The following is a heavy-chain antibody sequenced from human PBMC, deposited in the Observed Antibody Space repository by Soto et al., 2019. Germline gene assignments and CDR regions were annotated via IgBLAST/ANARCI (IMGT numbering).Heavy chain of an antibody. D-gene: IGHD3-10*01. Sequence: EVQLVESGGGLVQPGGSLRLSCAASGFTFSSYSMNWVRQAPGKGLEWVSYISSISTIYYADSVKGRFTISRDNAKNSLYRQMNSLRDEDTAVYYCARGLLTMVRGAPPEDYYGMDVWGQGTTVTVSS. CDR1: GFTFSSYS. CDR2: ISSISTI. V-gene: IGHV3-48*02. CDR3: ARGLLTMVRGAPPEDYYGMDV. J-gene: IGHJ6*02.